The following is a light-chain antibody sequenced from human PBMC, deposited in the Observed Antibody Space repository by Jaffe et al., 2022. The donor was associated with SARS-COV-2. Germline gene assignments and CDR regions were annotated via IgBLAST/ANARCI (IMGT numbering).Light chain of an antibody. J-gene: IGKJ1*01. CDR2: KAS. CDR3: QQYVSYPRT. V-gene: IGKV1-5*03. CDR1: QSISSW. Sequence: DIQMTQSPSTLSASVGDRVTITCRASQSISSWLAWYQQKPGKAPKLLIYKASSLESGVPSRFSGSGSGTEFTVTISSLQPDDFATYYCQQYVSYPRTFGQGTKVEIK.